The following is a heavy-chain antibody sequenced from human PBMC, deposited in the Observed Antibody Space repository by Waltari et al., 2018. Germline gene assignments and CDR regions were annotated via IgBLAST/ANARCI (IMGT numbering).Heavy chain of an antibody. V-gene: IGHV4-39*01. CDR2: MYYRGSS. J-gene: IGHJ5*01. CDR3: ARAFGSGSYAWFDS. D-gene: IGHD3-10*01. Sequence: QLQLQESGPGLVKPSETLSLTCSVSGDSVTSGRYHWGWIRQPPRKGLEWIGIMYYRGSSYSNPSLKSRVTISVDTSKNQFSLKLSSVAAADTAVYYCARAFGSGSYAWFDSWGQGTLVTVSS. CDR1: GDSVTSGRYH.